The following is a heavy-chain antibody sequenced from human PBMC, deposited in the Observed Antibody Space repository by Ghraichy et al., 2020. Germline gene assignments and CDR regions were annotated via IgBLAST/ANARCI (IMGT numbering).Heavy chain of an antibody. D-gene: IGHD3-3*01. CDR3: ARGRDFWSGYLAY. CDR1: GFTFSSYA. J-gene: IGHJ4*02. CDR2: ISYDGSNK. Sequence: GGSLRLSCAASGFTFSSYAMHWVRQAPGKGLEWVAVISYDGSNKYYADSVKGRFTISRDNSKNTLYLQMNSLRAEDTAVYYCARGRDFWSGYLAYWGQGTLVTVSS. V-gene: IGHV3-30*04.